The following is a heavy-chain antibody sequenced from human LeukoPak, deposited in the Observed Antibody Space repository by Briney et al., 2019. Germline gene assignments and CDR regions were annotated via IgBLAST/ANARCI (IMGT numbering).Heavy chain of an antibody. V-gene: IGHV1-18*01. D-gene: IGHD3-22*01. CDR3: ARDDRGYYDSRDAFDI. Sequence: ISXXRQAPGQXVGGMGWISAYNGNTNYAQKLQGRVTMTTDTSTSTAYMELRSLRSDDTAVYYCARDDRGYYDSRDAFDIWGQGTMVTVSS. CDR2: ISAYNGNT. J-gene: IGHJ3*02.